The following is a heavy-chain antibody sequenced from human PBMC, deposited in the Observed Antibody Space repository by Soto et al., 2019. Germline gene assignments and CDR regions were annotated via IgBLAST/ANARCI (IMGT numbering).Heavy chain of an antibody. CDR2: ISPMFGAA. CDR3: AREVQVHTPAFVY. Sequence: QVQLVQSGAEMKKPGSSVKVSCQSSGGTFNTYAMNWVRQAPGQGPEWMGDISPMFGAANYAAKFQGRVTIPADESTGTSYMQLSSLTSEDTAIYFCAREVQVHTPAFVYWGQGTLVTVSS. J-gene: IGHJ4*02. CDR1: GGTFNTYA. D-gene: IGHD3-10*01. V-gene: IGHV1-69*19.